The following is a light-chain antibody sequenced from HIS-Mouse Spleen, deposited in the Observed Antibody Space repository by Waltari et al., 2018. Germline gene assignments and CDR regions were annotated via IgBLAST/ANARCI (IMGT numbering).Light chain of an antibody. V-gene: IGKV4-1*01. CDR3: QQYYSTPQLT. Sequence: DIVMTQSPDSLAVSLGERATINRKSSQSVLYSSNNKNYLAWYQQKPGQPPKLLIYWASTRESGVPDRFSGSGSVTDFTLTISSLQAEDVAVYYCQQYYSTPQLTFGGGTKVEIK. CDR2: WAS. J-gene: IGKJ4*01. CDR1: QSVLYSSNNKNY.